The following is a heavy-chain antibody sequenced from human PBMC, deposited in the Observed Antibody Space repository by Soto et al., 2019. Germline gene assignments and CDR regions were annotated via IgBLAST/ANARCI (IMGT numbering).Heavy chain of an antibody. J-gene: IGHJ3*02. CDR3: ATDRSDAFDI. V-gene: IGHV3-15*01. CDR2: IKSKPVGGPT. Sequence: EVQLVESGEGWVKPGGPFGPSCAAPGFTFSNPWMSWVRQAPGKGLEWVGRIKSKPVGGPTDYAAPVKGRFTISRDDSKNTLYLQMNRLKTEDTAVYYCATDRSDAFDIWGQGTMVTVSS. CDR1: GFTFSNPW.